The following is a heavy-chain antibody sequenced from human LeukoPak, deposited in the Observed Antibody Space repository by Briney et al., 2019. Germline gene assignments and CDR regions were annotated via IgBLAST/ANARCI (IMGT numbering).Heavy chain of an antibody. D-gene: IGHD3-10*01. CDR3: ARGAYGVGSLFVN. J-gene: IGHJ4*02. Sequence: PSQTLSLTCGISGDSVSSNSAAWNWIRQSPSRGLEWLGRAYYRSKWYNDYAVSVKSRITINPDTSKNQFSLHLSSVTPEDMAVYYCARGAYGVGSLFVNWGQGTLVTVSS. CDR1: GDSVSSNSAA. V-gene: IGHV6-1*01. CDR2: AYYRSKWYN.